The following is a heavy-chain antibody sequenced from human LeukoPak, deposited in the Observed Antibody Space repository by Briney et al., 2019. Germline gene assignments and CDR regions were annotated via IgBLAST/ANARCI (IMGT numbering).Heavy chain of an antibody. CDR2: ISWNSGSL. Sequence: GRSLRLSCAASGFTFDDYAMHWVRQAPGKGLEWVSGISWNSGSLGYAESVKGRFTISRDNAKNSLYLQMNSLRTEDMALYYCAKGDISGYYGGLIDYWGQGTLVTVSS. D-gene: IGHD3-22*01. CDR1: GFTFDDYA. CDR3: AKGDISGYYGGLIDY. J-gene: IGHJ4*02. V-gene: IGHV3-9*03.